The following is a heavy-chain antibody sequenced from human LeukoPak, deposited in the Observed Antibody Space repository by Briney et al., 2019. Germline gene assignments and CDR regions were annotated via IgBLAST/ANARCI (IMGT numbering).Heavy chain of an antibody. Sequence: ASVKVSCKASAYTLSGYYMHWVRQAPGQGLEWMGLINPKSGVTNYAQKFQGRVTMTWDTSINTTFMELSRLRSDDTAVYYCARRIAVAGSPVYYFDYWGQGTLVTVSS. V-gene: IGHV1-2*02. CDR2: INPKSGVT. CDR1: AYTLSGYY. J-gene: IGHJ4*02. CDR3: ARRIAVAGSPVYYFDY. D-gene: IGHD6-19*01.